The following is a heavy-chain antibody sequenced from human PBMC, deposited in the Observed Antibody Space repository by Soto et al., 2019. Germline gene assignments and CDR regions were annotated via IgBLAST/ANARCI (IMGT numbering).Heavy chain of an antibody. CDR2: INPNSGGT. CDR3: AAALYPYYDILTGVYYYYYGMDV. D-gene: IGHD3-9*01. CDR1: GYTFTGYY. J-gene: IGHJ6*02. Sequence: GASVKVSCKASGYTFTGYYMHWVRQAPGQGLEWMGWINPNSGGTNYAQKFQGWVTMTRDTSISTAYMELSRLRSDGTAVYYCAAALYPYYDILTGVYYYYYGMDVWGQGTTVTVSS. V-gene: IGHV1-2*04.